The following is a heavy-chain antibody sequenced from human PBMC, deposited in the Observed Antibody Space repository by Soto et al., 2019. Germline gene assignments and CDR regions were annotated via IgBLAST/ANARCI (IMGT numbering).Heavy chain of an antibody. V-gene: IGHV1-3*01. CDR3: ANIAVAGNLDY. D-gene: IGHD6-19*01. J-gene: IGHJ4*02. Sequence: ASVKVSCKASGYTFTSYAMHWVRQAPGQRLEWMGWINASNGNTKYSQKFQGRVTITRDTSASTAYMELSSLRSEDTAVYYCANIAVAGNLDYWGQGTLVTVSS. CDR1: GYTFTSYA. CDR2: INASNGNT.